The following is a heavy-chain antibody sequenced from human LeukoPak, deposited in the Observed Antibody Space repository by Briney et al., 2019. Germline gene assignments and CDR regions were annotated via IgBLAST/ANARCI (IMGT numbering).Heavy chain of an antibody. D-gene: IGHD1-26*01. J-gene: IGHJ4*02. V-gene: IGHV4-4*02. CDR3: AYGRYLGY. Sequence: SETLSLTCAVSGGSISSSTNWWSWVRQPPGKGLEWIGEINQSGSTNHNPSLKSRVTISLDTSKNQFSLKLSSVTAADTAVYYCAYGRYLGYWGQGTLVTVSS. CDR2: INQSGST. CDR1: GGSISSSTNW.